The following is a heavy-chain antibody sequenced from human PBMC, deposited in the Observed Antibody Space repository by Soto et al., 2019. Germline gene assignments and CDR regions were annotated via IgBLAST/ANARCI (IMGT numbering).Heavy chain of an antibody. V-gene: IGHV1-3*01. D-gene: IGHD7-27*01. CDR3: ARDTGDGTFEF. Sequence: GASVKVSCKASGYTFSSYAMHWVRQAPGQRLEWMGWINAGYGNTKSSQKFQDRVTISRDTSASTAYMELTSPRSEDTAVYYCARDTGDGTFEFWGQGTLVTVS. J-gene: IGHJ4*02. CDR2: INAGYGNT. CDR1: GYTFSSYA.